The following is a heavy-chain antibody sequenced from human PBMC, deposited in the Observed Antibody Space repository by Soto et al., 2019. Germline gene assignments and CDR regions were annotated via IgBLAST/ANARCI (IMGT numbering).Heavy chain of an antibody. J-gene: IGHJ2*01. CDR2: IYSDDSI. D-gene: IGHD1-26*01. CDR3: ARGEAGSYS. Sequence: QTGGSLRLSCAASGFTVRSNYMNWVRQPPGKGLEWVSVIYSDDSIYYADSVKGRFTISRDNSKNTLYLQMNSLRAEDTAVYYCARGEAGSYSWGRGTLVTVSS. CDR1: GFTVRSNY. V-gene: IGHV3-53*01.